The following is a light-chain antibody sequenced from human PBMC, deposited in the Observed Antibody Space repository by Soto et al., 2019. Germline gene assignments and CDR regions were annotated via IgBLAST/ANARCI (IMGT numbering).Light chain of an antibody. J-gene: IGKJ1*01. CDR2: GAY. CDR1: QSLSSN. Sequence: EIVLTQSPGTLSLSPGESATLSCRASQSLSSNYLAWYQQRPGQAPGLLIYGAYTRATGIPARFSGSGSVTEFTLTISSLQSEDLAVYYCQQYNTWPPVTCGQGTKVDIK. V-gene: IGKV3D-15*01. CDR3: QQYNTWPPVT.